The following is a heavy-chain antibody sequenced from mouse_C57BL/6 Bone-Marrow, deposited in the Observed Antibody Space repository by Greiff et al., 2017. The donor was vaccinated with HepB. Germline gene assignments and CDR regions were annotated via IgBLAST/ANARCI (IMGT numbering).Heavy chain of an antibody. D-gene: IGHD2-1*01. CDR1: GYTFTDYY. V-gene: IGHV1-19*01. CDR2: INPYNGGT. J-gene: IGHJ3*01. Sequence: EVQLQQSGPVLVKPGASVKMSCKASGYTFTDYYMNWVKQSHGKSLEWIGVINPYNGGTSYNQKFKGKATLTVDKSSSTAYMELNSLTSEDSAVYYCAREGSTPGFAYWGQGTLVTVSA. CDR3: AREGSTPGFAY.